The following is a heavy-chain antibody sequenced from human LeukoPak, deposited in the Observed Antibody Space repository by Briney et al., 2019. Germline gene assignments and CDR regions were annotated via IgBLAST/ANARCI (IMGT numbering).Heavy chain of an antibody. J-gene: IGHJ4*02. CDR2: ISNTGSPI. CDR1: GFTFSSYA. V-gene: IGHV3-48*03. Sequence: GGSLRLSCAASGFTFSSYAMSWVRQAPGKGLEWIAYISNTGSPIHYRDSVKGRFTISRDNAQSSLFLQMNSLRPDDTAIYYCARGGNYAPFDYWGQGALVAVSS. CDR3: ARGGNYAPFDY. D-gene: IGHD1-26*01.